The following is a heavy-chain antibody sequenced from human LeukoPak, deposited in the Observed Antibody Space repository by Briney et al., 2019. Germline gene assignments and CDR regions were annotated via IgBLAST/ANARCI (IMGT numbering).Heavy chain of an antibody. CDR1: GGSVSRGGYY. J-gene: IGHJ3*02. CDR2: INHSGST. CDR3: ARAQRGRRITMVRGVIINGPSDAFDI. D-gene: IGHD3-10*01. V-gene: IGHV4-34*01. Sequence: SETLSLTCTLSGGSVSRGGYYWSWIRQPPGKGLEWIGEINHSGSTNYNPSLKSRVTISVDTSKNQFSLKLSSVTAADTAVYYCARAQRGRRITMVRGVIINGPSDAFDIWGQGTMVTVSS.